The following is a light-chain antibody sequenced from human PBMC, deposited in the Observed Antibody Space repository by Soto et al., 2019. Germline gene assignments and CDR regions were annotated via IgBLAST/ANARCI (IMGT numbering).Light chain of an antibody. J-gene: IGKJ1*01. CDR3: QQYGSSPRT. Sequence: EIVLTQSPATLSLSPGERATLSCRASQSVGRDYLGWYQQKPGQAPRLVIYSASSRATGIPDRFSGSGSGTDFTLTISRLEPEDFAVYYCQQYGSSPRTFGQGTKVDIK. CDR1: QSVGRDY. CDR2: SAS. V-gene: IGKV3-20*01.